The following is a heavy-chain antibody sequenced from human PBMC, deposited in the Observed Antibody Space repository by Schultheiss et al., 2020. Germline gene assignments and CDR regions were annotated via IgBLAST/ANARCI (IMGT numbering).Heavy chain of an antibody. J-gene: IGHJ1*01. CDR3: TAIGYCAGGGCHGRGAFQH. D-gene: IGHD2-8*02. V-gene: IGHV3-15*01. CDR1: GFTFNDAW. Sequence: GGSLRLSCVASGFTFNDAWMSWVRQAPGKGLEWVGRIKSKSDGGTTDYAAPVKGRVSLLRDDSKNTLYLQMNSLKAEDTAVYYCTAIGYCAGGGCHGRGAFQHWGQGTLVTVSS. CDR2: IKSKSDGGTT.